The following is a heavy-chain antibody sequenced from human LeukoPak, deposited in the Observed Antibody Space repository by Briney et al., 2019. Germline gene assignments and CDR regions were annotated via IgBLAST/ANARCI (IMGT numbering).Heavy chain of an antibody. Sequence: ASVKVSCKASGYTFTGYYMHWVRQAPGQGLEWMGRINPNRGGTNYAQKFQGRVTMTRDTSISTAYMELSRLRSDDTAVYYCLFYCSGGSATDYWGQGTLVTVSS. CDR1: GYTFTGYY. CDR2: INPNRGGT. CDR3: LFYCSGGSATDY. V-gene: IGHV1-2*06. J-gene: IGHJ4*02. D-gene: IGHD2-15*01.